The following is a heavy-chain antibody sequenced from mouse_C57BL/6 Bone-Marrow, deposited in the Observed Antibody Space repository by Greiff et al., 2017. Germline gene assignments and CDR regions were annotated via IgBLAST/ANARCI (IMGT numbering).Heavy chain of an antibody. J-gene: IGHJ3*01. CDR3: ARSRPVAY. CDR2: IYPGDGST. D-gene: IGHD1-1*01. Sequence: VQLQQSGPELVKPGASVKLSCKASGYTFTSYDINWVKQRPGQGLEWIGWIYPGDGSTKYNEKFKGKATLTVDTTSSTAYMEIHSLTSEDAADYFCARSRPVAYWGQGTLVTVSA. CDR1: GYTFTSYD. V-gene: IGHV1-85*01.